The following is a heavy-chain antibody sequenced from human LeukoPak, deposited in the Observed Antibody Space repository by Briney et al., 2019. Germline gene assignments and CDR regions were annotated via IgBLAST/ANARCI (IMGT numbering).Heavy chain of an antibody. J-gene: IGHJ4*02. CDR3: TKASWEGVTTTYFDY. CDR1: GCIFSNYA. CDR2: ISGGGGVT. D-gene: IGHD1-26*01. Sequence: PGGSLRLSCAVSGCIFSNYAMNWVRQAPGKGLEWVSGISGGGGVTYYAESVKGRFTISRDNSKNTLYLQMNSLRGDDTAIYYCTKASWEGVTTTYFDYWGQGTLVTVSS. V-gene: IGHV3-23*01.